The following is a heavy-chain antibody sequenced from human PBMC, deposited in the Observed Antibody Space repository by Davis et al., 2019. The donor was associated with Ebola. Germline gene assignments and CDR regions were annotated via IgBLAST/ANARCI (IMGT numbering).Heavy chain of an antibody. CDR3: AKDEDNWNQGHFDY. J-gene: IGHJ4*02. CDR2: ITGSGGTT. Sequence: ESLKISCAASGFTLSNYAMNWVRQVPGKGLEWVSGITGSGGTTYYADSVKGRFTISRDNSKNMLSLQMNSLRAEDTAVYYCAKDEDNWNQGHFDYWGQGTLVTVSS. CDR1: GFTLSNYA. V-gene: IGHV3-23*01. D-gene: IGHD1-20*01.